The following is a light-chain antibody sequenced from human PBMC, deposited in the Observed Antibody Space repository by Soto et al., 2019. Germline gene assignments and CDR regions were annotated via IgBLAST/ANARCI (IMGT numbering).Light chain of an antibody. Sequence: QSVLTQSPSASASLGASVKLTCTLSSGHSSYAIAWHQQQPEKGPRYLMKLNSDGSHSKGDGIPDRFSGSSSGAERYLTISSRQSEDEADYYCQTWGTGIQVFGTGT. J-gene: IGLJ1*01. CDR2: LNSDGSH. CDR1: SGHSSYA. CDR3: QTWGTGIQV. V-gene: IGLV4-69*01.